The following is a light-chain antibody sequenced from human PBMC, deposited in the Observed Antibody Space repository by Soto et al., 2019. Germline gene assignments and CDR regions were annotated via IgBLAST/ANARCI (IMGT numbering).Light chain of an antibody. CDR3: SSYAGSNTVM. CDR2: EVS. J-gene: IGLJ3*02. CDR1: SSDVGGSNF. V-gene: IGLV2-8*01. Sequence: QSALTQPPSASGSPGQSVTISFTGTSSDVGGSNFVSWYQQYPGKAPKLMIYEVSKRPSGVPDRFSGSKSGNTASLTVSGLQAEDEADYYCSSYAGSNTVMFGGGTKLTVL.